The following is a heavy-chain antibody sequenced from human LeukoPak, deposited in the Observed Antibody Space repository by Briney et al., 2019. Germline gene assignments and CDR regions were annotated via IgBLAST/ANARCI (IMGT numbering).Heavy chain of an antibody. CDR2: LYHPDST. Sequence: SETLSLTCAVSGYPINNAYYWVWIRQPPGKGLEWIGSLYHPDSTYYNPSLKSRVTMSVDTSRNQFSLKMSFVTAADTAVYYCGRQYDSYFYYYLDVWGTGTTVTVSS. J-gene: IGHJ6*03. CDR3: GRQYDSYFYYYLDV. D-gene: IGHD3-3*01. V-gene: IGHV4-38-2*01. CDR1: GYPINNAYY.